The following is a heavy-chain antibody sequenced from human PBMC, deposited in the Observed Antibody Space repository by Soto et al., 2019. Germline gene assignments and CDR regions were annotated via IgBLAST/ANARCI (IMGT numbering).Heavy chain of an antibody. Sequence: QVELVQSGAEVKKPGASVKVSCKASGYTFVSYGFTWVRQAPGQGLEWMGWISAYNGNTNYAQKLQGRVTLTTDASTNTAYMGLRNLRSDDTAIYYCARDQRVSLTSIRAFDLWGRGTLVTVSS. CDR1: GYTFVSYG. V-gene: IGHV1-18*01. CDR3: ARDQRVSLTSIRAFDL. CDR2: ISAYNGNT. D-gene: IGHD2-21*02. J-gene: IGHJ2*01.